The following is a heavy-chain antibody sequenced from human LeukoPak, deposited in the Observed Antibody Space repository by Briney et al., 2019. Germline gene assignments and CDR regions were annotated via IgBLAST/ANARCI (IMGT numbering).Heavy chain of an antibody. Sequence: ASVKVSCKASGGTFSSYAISWVRQAPGQGLEWMGGIIPIFGTANYAQKFQGRVTITADESTSTAYMELSSLRSDDTAVYYCAREALDSSSWYGEGDYWGQGTLVTVSS. J-gene: IGHJ4*02. CDR2: IIPIFGTA. CDR1: GGTFSSYA. D-gene: IGHD6-13*01. CDR3: AREALDSSSWYGEGDY. V-gene: IGHV1-69*13.